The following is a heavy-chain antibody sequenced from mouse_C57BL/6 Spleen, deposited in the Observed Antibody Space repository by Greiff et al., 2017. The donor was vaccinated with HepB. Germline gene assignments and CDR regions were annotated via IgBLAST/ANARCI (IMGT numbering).Heavy chain of an antibody. D-gene: IGHD2-5*01. J-gene: IGHJ3*01. CDR2: INYDGSST. Sequence: EVKLVESEGGLVQPGSSMKLSCTASGFTFSDYYMAWVRQVPEKGLEWVANINYDGSSTYYLDSLKSRFIISRDNAKNILYLQMSSLKSEDTATYYCARGQAYSSAWFAYWGQGTLVTVSA. CDR1: GFTFSDYY. V-gene: IGHV5-16*01. CDR3: ARGQAYSSAWFAY.